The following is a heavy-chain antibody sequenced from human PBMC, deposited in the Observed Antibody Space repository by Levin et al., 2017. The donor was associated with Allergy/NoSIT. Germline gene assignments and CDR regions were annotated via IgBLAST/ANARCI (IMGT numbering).Heavy chain of an antibody. CDR1: GFTFSSYS. CDR2: ISSSSSYI. D-gene: IGHD3-16*02. V-gene: IGHV3-21*01. Sequence: GGSLRLSCAASGFTFSSYSMNWVRQAPGKGLEWVSSISSSSSYIYYADSVKGRFTISRDNAKNSLYLQMNSLRAEDTAVYYCARIESYDYVWGSYRYIEFDYWGQGTLVTVSS. CDR3: ARIESYDYVWGSYRYIEFDY. J-gene: IGHJ4*02.